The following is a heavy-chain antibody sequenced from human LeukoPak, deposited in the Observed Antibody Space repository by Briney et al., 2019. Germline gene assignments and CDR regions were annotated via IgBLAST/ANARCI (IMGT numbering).Heavy chain of an antibody. CDR3: ARLEAGTMIVRY. CDR1: GGTFSSYA. CDR2: IIPIFGTA. D-gene: IGHD3-22*01. V-gene: IGHV1-69*13. J-gene: IGHJ4*02. Sequence: SVKVSCKASGGTFSSYAISWVRQAPGQGLEWMGGIIPIFGTANYAQKFQGRVTITADESTSTAYMELSSLRSEDTAVYYCARLEAGTMIVRYWGQGTLVTVSP.